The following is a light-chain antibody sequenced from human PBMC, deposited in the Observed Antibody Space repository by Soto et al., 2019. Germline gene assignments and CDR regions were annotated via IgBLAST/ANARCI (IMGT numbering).Light chain of an antibody. V-gene: IGKV3-20*01. J-gene: IGKJ1*01. CDR2: GAS. CDR3: QRRGNLSTT. Sequence: VLYMSACALPLYDGEGATLSCRGSQSVTSSYLAWYQQKPGQPPRLVIYGASNRATGIPARFSGSLSGTDFTLTISSLEPEESAVYYCQRRGNLSTTFGQG. CDR1: QSVTSSY.